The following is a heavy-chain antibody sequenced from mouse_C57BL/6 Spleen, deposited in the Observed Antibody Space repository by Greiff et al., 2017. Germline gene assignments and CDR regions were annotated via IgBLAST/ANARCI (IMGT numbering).Heavy chain of an antibody. D-gene: IGHD1-1*01. CDR3: AKYYYGSSYPYFAY. CDR2: ISSGSSTI. CDR1: GFTFSDYG. Sequence: EVMLVESGGGLVKPGGSLTLSCAASGFTFSDYGMHWVRQAPEKGLEWVAYISSGSSTIYYADTVKGRFTISRDHAKNTLFLPMTSLRSEDTAIYYFAKYYYGSSYPYFAYWGQGTPLTVSS. J-gene: IGHJ2*01. V-gene: IGHV5-17*01.